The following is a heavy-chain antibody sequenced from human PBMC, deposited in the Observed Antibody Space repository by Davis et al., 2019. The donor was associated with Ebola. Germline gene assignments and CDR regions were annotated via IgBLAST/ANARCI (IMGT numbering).Heavy chain of an antibody. CDR2: INHSGST. J-gene: IGHJ5*02. Sequence: GSLRLSCAVYGGSFSGYYWSWIRQPPGKGLEWIGEINHSGSTNYNPSLKSRVTISVDTSKNQFSLKLSSVTAADTAVYYCARVPPYYDFWSGYRFSWFDPWGQGTLVTVSS. D-gene: IGHD3-3*01. V-gene: IGHV4-34*01. CDR3: ARVPPYYDFWSGYRFSWFDP. CDR1: GGSFSGYY.